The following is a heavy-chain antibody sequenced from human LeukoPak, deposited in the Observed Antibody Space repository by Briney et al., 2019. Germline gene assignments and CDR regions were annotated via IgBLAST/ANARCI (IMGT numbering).Heavy chain of an antibody. D-gene: IGHD6-13*01. V-gene: IGHV3-7*01. CDR3: VRAGGSSWSDF. Sequence: PGGSLRLSCAASGFTVSSYWMSWVRQSPGKGLEWVANINQDGSENHYVDSVKGRFTISRDNAKNSVFVQMNGLRVEDTAVYYCVRAGGSSWSDFWGQGTLVTVSS. CDR2: INQDGSEN. J-gene: IGHJ4*02. CDR1: GFTVSSYW.